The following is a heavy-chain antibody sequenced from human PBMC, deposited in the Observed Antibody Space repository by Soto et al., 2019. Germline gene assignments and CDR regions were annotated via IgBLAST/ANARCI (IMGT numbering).Heavy chain of an antibody. J-gene: IGHJ6*02. CDR1: GFTFSSHA. CDR3: AIDPYERLFGLVIPGMDV. Sequence: GSLRLSCAASGFTFSSHAMSWVRQAPGKGLEWVSAISGGGGSTYYADSVKGRFTISRDSSKNTLYLQMNSLRADDTAVCYCAIDPYERLFGLVIPGMDVWGQGTTVTVSS. CDR2: ISGGGGST. V-gene: IGHV3-23*01. D-gene: IGHD3-3*01.